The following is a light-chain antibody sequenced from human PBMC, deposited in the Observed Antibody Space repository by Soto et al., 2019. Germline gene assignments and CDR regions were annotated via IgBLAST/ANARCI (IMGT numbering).Light chain of an antibody. CDR2: GAS. Sequence: EIVLTQSPGTLSLSPGERATLSCRASQSVSNDYLAWYQRKPGQAPRLLIFGASSRATGIPDRFSGSGSGTDFSLTITRLEPEDFAVYYCQQYGGSPPTFGRGTKVEI. CDR3: QQYGGSPPT. J-gene: IGKJ4*01. V-gene: IGKV3-20*01. CDR1: QSVSNDY.